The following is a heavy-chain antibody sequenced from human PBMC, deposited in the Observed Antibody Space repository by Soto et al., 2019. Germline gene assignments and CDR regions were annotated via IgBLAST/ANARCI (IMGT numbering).Heavy chain of an antibody. D-gene: IGHD2-21*02. CDR3: ARDVYYGGDSDF. Sequence: HPGGSLRLSCAASGFTFSSYWMSWVRQAPGKGLEWVANMKEDGSEKYYLDSVKGRFTISRDNTRNSVYLQMTSLRAEDTAVYYCARDVYYGGDSDFWGQGVLVTVSS. V-gene: IGHV3-7*01. CDR1: GFTFSSYW. CDR2: MKEDGSEK. J-gene: IGHJ4*02.